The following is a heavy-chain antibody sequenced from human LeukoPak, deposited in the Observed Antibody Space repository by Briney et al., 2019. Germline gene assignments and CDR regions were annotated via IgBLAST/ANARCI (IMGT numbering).Heavy chain of an antibody. V-gene: IGHV3-9*01. J-gene: IGHJ3*02. Sequence: PLTLSCAAAGFTCDDNTMLWHGQAPGQGLEWVSGLSWNSGSIGYADSGKGRFTIARDNATDSLYLQMNSLRAEDTALYYCAKSRMATITGDAFDIWGQGTMVTVSS. D-gene: IGHD5-24*01. CDR2: LSWNSGSI. CDR1: GFTCDDNT. CDR3: AKSRMATITGDAFDI.